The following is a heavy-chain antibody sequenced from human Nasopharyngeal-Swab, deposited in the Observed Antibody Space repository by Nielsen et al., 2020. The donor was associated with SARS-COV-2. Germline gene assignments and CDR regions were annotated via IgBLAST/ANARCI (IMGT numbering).Heavy chain of an antibody. Sequence: GGSLRLSCATSGFTFRSYAISWVRQAPGKGLEWVSVISASDYTTYYADSVKGRFTISRDNSKNTVNLQMNSLRAEDTAIYYCAKDRDSGDDSDDYYHYYGMDVWGQGTTVTVFS. V-gene: IGHV3-23*01. D-gene: IGHD5-12*01. CDR3: AKDRDSGDDSDDYYHYYGMDV. J-gene: IGHJ6*02. CDR2: ISASDYTT. CDR1: GFTFRSYA.